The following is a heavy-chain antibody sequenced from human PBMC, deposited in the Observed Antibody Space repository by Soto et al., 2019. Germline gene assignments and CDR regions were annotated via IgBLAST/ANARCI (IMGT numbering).Heavy chain of an antibody. J-gene: IGHJ4*02. Sequence: SVEFSCKACGGSFGNFGISWVRQAPGQGLEWMGGIVPVFGRPNYAQRFRGRLTITADESTSTGYMELISLRSDDTAVYYCAREGSGYNFWGQGTQVTVSS. D-gene: IGHD5-12*01. V-gene: IGHV1-69*13. CDR1: GGSFGNFG. CDR2: IVPVFGRP. CDR3: AREGSGYNF.